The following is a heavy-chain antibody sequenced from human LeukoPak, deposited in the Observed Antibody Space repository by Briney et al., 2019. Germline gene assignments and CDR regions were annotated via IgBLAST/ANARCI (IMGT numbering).Heavy chain of an antibody. V-gene: IGHV3-74*01. J-gene: IGHJ4*02. Sequence: GGSLRLSCVASGFTFSSYWMHWVRQAPGKGLVWVSRIHSDGSSTNYADSVKGRHTISRDNAKNTLYLQMNSLRAEDTAVYYCARDSSGYPFDYWGQGTLLTVSS. D-gene: IGHD3-22*01. CDR1: GFTFSSYW. CDR2: IHSDGSST. CDR3: ARDSSGYPFDY.